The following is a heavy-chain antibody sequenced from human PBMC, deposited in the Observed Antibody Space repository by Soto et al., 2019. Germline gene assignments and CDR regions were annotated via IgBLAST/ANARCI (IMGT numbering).Heavy chain of an antibody. D-gene: IGHD6-19*01. J-gene: IGHJ2*01. CDR1: GFSLSTSGVG. Sequence: QITLKESGPTLVKPTQTLTLTCTFSGFSLSTSGVGVGWIRQPPGKALEWLALIYWDDDKRYSPSLKSRLTITKDTSKNQVVLTMTNMDPVDTATYYCVHRRDIAVAGPYFDLWGRGTLVTVSS. CDR3: VHRRDIAVAGPYFDL. CDR2: IYWDDDK. V-gene: IGHV2-5*02.